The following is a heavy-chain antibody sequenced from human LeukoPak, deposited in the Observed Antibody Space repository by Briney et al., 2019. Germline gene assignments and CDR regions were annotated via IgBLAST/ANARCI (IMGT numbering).Heavy chain of an antibody. CDR1: GYSFTCYY. CDR3: ARVAKYCSGGSCDTNYYYYYYMDV. D-gene: IGHD2-15*01. V-gene: IGHV1-2*02. Sequence: ASVKVSCKASGYSFTCYYMHWVRQAPGQGLEWMGWINPNSGGTNYAQKFQGRVTMTRDTSISTAYMELSRLRSDDTAVYYCARVAKYCSGGSCDTNYYYYYYMDVWGKGTTVTVSS. J-gene: IGHJ6*03. CDR2: INPNSGGT.